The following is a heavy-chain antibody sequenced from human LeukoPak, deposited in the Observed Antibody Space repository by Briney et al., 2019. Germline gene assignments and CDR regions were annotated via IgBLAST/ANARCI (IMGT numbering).Heavy chain of an antibody. V-gene: IGHV4-31*03. CDR2: IHYSGGT. Sequence: SETLSLTCSVSGDSIRNDNYYWSWVRQHPGKGLEWIGYIHYSGGTYYNPSLRSRVTISVDTSENQFSLKLSSVTAADTAVYYCARVPSVVVPTALYFDHWGQGTLVTVSS. CDR3: ARVPSVVVPTALYFDH. CDR1: GDSIRNDNYY. J-gene: IGHJ4*02. D-gene: IGHD2-2*01.